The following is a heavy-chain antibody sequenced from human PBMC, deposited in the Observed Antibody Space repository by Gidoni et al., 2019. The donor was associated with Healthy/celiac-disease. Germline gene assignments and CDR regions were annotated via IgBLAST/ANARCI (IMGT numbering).Heavy chain of an antibody. Sequence: QVQLVQSGAEVKKPGSSVKVSCKASGGTFSSYAISWLRQAPGQGLEWMGGIIPIFGTANYAQKFQGRVTITADESTSTAYMELSSLRSEDTAVYYCARAPSYGGNSAGWGYFDYWGQGTLVTVSS. V-gene: IGHV1-69*01. CDR2: IIPIFGTA. CDR1: GGTFSSYA. D-gene: IGHD4-17*01. CDR3: ARAPSYGGNSAGWGYFDY. J-gene: IGHJ4*02.